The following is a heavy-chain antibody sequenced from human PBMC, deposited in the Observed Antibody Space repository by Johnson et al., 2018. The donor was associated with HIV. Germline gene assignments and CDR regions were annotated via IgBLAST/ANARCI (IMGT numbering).Heavy chain of an antibody. CDR2: IWYDGHFT. CDR3: VKGIDSSSWYAVDI. Sequence: MQLVESGGGVVRPGRSLRLSCVASGFSFSAYAIHWVRQAPGQGLEWVAVIWYDGHFTYYGESVKGRFTISRDNSKNTLYLQMNSLRAEDTAVYYCVKGIDSSSWYAVDIWGQGTMVTVSS. D-gene: IGHD6-13*01. V-gene: IGHV3-33*06. J-gene: IGHJ3*02. CDR1: GFSFSAYA.